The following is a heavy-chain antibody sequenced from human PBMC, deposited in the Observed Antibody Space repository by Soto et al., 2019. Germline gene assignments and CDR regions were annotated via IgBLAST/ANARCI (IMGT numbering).Heavy chain of an antibody. J-gene: IGHJ4*02. CDR3: ARESIHDILTGPFS. V-gene: IGHV3-21*01. CDR1: GFTFSSYS. Sequence: PGGSLRLSCAASGFTFSSYSMNWARQAPGKGLEWVSSISSSSSYIYYADSVKGRFTISRDNAKNSLYLQMNSLRAEDTAVYYCARESIHDILTGPFSWGQGTLVTVSS. D-gene: IGHD3-9*01. CDR2: ISSSSSYI.